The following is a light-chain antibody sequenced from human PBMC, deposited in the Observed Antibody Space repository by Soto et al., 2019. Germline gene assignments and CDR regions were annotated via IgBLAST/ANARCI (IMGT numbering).Light chain of an antibody. Sequence: QSALTQPASVSGSPGQSITISCTGTSGDVGAYNYVSWYQQHPGKAPKLMIYDVTNRPSGVSYRFSGSKSGNTASLTISGLQAEDEADYYCSSYTTSSTLVFGTGTKLTVL. J-gene: IGLJ1*01. CDR1: SGDVGAYNY. CDR2: DVT. V-gene: IGLV2-14*01. CDR3: SSYTTSSTLV.